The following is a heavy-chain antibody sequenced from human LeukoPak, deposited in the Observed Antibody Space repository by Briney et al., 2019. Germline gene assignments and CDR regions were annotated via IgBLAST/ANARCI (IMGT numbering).Heavy chain of an antibody. CDR1: GVRFSDYT. Sequence: GGSLRLSCAASGVRFSDYTMTWVREAPGKGPEWVSAIGGRGGSTYYADSLGGRFTITRYNSKDMLYLQMNSLKVEDTATYYCGKEGGAWGQGTKVTVSS. V-gene: IGHV3-23*01. CDR2: IGGRGGST. J-gene: IGHJ5*02. CDR3: GKEGGA. D-gene: IGHD3-16*01.